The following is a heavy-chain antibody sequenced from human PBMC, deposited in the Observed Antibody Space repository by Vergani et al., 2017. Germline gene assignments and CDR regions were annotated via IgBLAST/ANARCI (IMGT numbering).Heavy chain of an antibody. V-gene: IGHV3-74*01. J-gene: IGHJ4*02. CDR1: GFTFSSYW. Sequence: EVQLVESGGGLVQPGGSLRLSCAASGFTFSSYWMHWVRQAPGKGLVWVSGINWNGGSTGYADSVKGRFTISRDNAKNSLYLQMNSLRAEDTALYYCARGVVDYYDSSGYYCGFDYWGQGTLVTVSS. CDR3: ARGVVDYYDSSGYYCGFDY. CDR2: INWNGGST. D-gene: IGHD3-22*01.